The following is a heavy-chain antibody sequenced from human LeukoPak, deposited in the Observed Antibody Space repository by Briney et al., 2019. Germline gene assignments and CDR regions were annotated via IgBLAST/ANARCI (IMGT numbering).Heavy chain of an antibody. Sequence: PGGSLRLSCAASGFTFSSYGMHWVRQAPGKGLEWVSAISGSGGSTYYADSVKGRFTISRDNSKNTLYLQMNSLRAEDTAVYYCAKQGTTYDFWSGRFDYWGQGTLVTVSS. D-gene: IGHD3-3*01. CDR2: ISGSGGST. CDR1: GFTFSSYG. J-gene: IGHJ4*02. V-gene: IGHV3-23*01. CDR3: AKQGTTYDFWSGRFDY.